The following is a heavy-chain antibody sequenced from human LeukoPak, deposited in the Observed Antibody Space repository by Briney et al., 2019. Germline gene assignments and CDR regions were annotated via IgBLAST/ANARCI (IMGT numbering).Heavy chain of an antibody. V-gene: IGHV3-66*02. CDR3: ARDGLGTYDAFDI. CDR2: IYSGGST. Sequence: GGSLRLSCAASGFTFSSNYMGWVRQAPGKGLEWVSVIYSGGSTYYADSVKGRFTISRDNSKNTLYLQMNSLRAEDTAVYYCARDGLGTYDAFDIWGQGTMVTVSS. CDR1: GFTFSSNY. J-gene: IGHJ3*02. D-gene: IGHD3/OR15-3a*01.